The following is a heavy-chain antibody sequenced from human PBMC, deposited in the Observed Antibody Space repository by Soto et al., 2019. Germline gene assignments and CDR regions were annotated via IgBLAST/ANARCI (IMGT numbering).Heavy chain of an antibody. V-gene: IGHV3-23*01. CDR2: ISVRGDYR. CDR1: EFTFSSSG. Sequence: EGQLLQSGGGLVQPGESLRVSCAASEFTFSSSGMSWVRQAPGKGLEWVSSISVRGDYRYYADSVKGRFTISRDNSKNTLYLQMNSLTAEDTAVYYCANHGGFDFWGQGTMVAVSS. J-gene: IGHJ3*01. CDR3: ANHGGFDF. D-gene: IGHD4-17*01.